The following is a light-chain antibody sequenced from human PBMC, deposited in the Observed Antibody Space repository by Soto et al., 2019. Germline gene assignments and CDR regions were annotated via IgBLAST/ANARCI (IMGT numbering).Light chain of an antibody. CDR1: SGDVGGSSF. CDR3: CSYAGSYTFV. Sequence: QSALTQPRSVSGSPGQSVTISCTGTSGDVGGSSFVSWYQHHPGKAPKLMIYDVTKRPSGVPDRFSGSKSGNTASLTISGLQAEDEADYYCCSYAGSYTFVFGTGTKLTVL. J-gene: IGLJ1*01. V-gene: IGLV2-11*01. CDR2: DVT.